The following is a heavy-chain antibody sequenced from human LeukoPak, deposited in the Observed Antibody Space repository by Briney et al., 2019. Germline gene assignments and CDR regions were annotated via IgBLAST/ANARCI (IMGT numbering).Heavy chain of an antibody. CDR2: ISGSSGST. V-gene: IGHV3-23*01. CDR1: GFTFSSYA. D-gene: IGHD3-16*01. Sequence: GGSLRLSCAASGFTFSSYAMSWVRQAPGGGLVWVSTISGSSGSTYYADSVKGRFTISRDNSKNTLYLQMNSLRAEDTAVYYCAKVGLRLGGDYWGQGTLVTVSS. CDR3: AKVGLRLGGDY. J-gene: IGHJ4*02.